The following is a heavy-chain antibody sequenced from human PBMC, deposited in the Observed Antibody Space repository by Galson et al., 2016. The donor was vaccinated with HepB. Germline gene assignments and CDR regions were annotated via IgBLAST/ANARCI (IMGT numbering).Heavy chain of an antibody. CDR1: GGPLTSYT. D-gene: IGHD6-19*01. CDR3: VRVGLDSSGWYTGSWV. V-gene: IGHV1-69*13. J-gene: IGHJ4*02. Sequence: SVKVSCKASGGPLTSYTISWVRQAPGQGLEWMGGTISVFGTPKYAEKFQGRVTITADESTSTAYMELYSLTSEDTAVYYCVRVGLDSSGWYTGSWVWGQGTLVTVSS. CDR2: TISVFGTP.